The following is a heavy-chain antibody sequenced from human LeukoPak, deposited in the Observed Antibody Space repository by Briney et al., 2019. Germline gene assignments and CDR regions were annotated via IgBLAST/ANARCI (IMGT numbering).Heavy chain of an antibody. CDR1: GFSFSSYW. Sequence: GGSLRLSCAASGFSFSSYWMSWVRLAPGKGLEWVANIKQDGSEKVYVDSVKGRFTISRDNAKNSVYLQMNSLRAEDTAVYYCATIASVTFDFWGQGTLVTVSS. V-gene: IGHV3-7*02. CDR2: IKQDGSEK. CDR3: ATIASVTFDF. D-gene: IGHD4-17*01. J-gene: IGHJ5*01.